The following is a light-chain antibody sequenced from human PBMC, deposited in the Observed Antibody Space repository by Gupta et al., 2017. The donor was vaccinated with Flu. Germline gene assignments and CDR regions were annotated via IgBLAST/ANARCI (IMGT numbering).Light chain of an antibody. J-gene: IGLJ1*01. CDR3: SSYAGSNTFV. V-gene: IGLV2-8*01. CDR1: SDVGLYIY. CDR2: EVR. Sequence: SDVGLYIYVSWFQQRPANAPILIIFEVRKRSSGVPDRFSGSKSGNTASLTVSGLQAEDEADYFCSSYAGSNTFVLGTGTKVTVL.